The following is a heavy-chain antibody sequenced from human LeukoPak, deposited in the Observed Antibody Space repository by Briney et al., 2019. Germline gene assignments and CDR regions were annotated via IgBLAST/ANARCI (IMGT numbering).Heavy chain of an antibody. V-gene: IGHV4-34*01. CDR2: INHSGST. CDR1: GGSFSGYH. CDR3: ARGASDF. D-gene: IGHD3-3*01. Sequence: PSETLSLTCAVYGGSFSGYHWSWIRQPPGKGLEWIGEINHSGSTNYNPSLKSRVTISVDTSKNQFSLKLSSVTAADTAVYYCARGASDFWSQRTLVTVSS. J-gene: IGHJ4*02.